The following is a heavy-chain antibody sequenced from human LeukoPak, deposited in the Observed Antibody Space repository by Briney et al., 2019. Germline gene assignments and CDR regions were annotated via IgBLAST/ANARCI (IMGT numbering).Heavy chain of an antibody. J-gene: IGHJ5*02. CDR2: IVIGSGNA. V-gene: IGHV1-58*02. Sequence: SVKVSCKASGFTFSDSTIQWVRQARGQRLEWMGWIVIGSGNANYAQKFQDRLSITRDMSTSTAYMELSSLRSEDTDVYYCAADLSPRMFDPWGQGTLVTVSS. CDR1: GFTFSDST. CDR3: AADLSPRMFDP. D-gene: IGHD2-15*01.